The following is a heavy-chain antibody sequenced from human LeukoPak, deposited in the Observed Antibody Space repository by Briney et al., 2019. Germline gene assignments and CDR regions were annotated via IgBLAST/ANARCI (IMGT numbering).Heavy chain of an antibody. CDR1: GSPFRSW. Sequence: GSLGLSCAASGSPFRSWMHWVRHAPGKGRGWVSRINSDGRSTSYADSVKGRFTISRDNAKNTLYLQMNSLRVEDTAVYYCVRDRLGLGDYWGQGTLVTVSS. V-gene: IGHV3-74*01. CDR2: INSDGRST. CDR3: VRDRLGLGDY. J-gene: IGHJ4*02. D-gene: IGHD7-27*01.